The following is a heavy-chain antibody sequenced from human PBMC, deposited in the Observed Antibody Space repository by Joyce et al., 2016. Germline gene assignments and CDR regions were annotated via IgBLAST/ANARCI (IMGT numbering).Heavy chain of an antibody. J-gene: IGHJ4*02. CDR1: GFTFSSYS. V-gene: IGHV3-21*01. Sequence: EVQLVESGGGLVKPGGSLRLSCAASGFTFSSYSMCGVRQAQGKGLEWVSSLSSSSSYIKYTDSVKGRFTISRDNAKNSLYLQMNSLRVEDTAVYYCARSSYTNGIFDYWGQGTLVTVSS. CDR3: ARSSYTNGIFDY. CDR2: LSSSSSYI. D-gene: IGHD2-8*01.